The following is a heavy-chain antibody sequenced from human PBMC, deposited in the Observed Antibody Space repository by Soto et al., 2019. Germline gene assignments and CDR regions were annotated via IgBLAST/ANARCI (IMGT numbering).Heavy chain of an antibody. CDR3: ARDNDRLQLGGNYYYILDV. J-gene: IGHJ6*02. Sequence: QVQLVQSGDEMKEPGSSVNVSCKTSGGTFSSSAISWLRQAPGQGLEWMGGIIPLFRTPDYAQKFQGRVTIAADESTSTAYMELSSLRSEDTAVYYCARDNDRLQLGGNYYYILDVWGQGTTITVSS. D-gene: IGHD4-4*01. CDR1: GGTFSSSA. CDR2: IIPLFRTP. V-gene: IGHV1-69*12.